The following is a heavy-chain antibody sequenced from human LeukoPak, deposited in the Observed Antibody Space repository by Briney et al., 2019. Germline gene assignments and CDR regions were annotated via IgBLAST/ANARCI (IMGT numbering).Heavy chain of an antibody. J-gene: IGHJ5*02. CDR2: IYTSGST. V-gene: IGHV4-4*07. Sequence: PSETLSLTCTVSGGSISSYYWSWIRQPAGKGLEWIGRIYTSGSTNYNPSLKSRVTMSVDTPKNRFSLKLSSVTAADTAVYYCARALGYCSSTSCYFSFDPWGQGTLVTVSS. CDR1: GGSISSYY. CDR3: ARALGYCSSTSCYFSFDP. D-gene: IGHD2-2*01.